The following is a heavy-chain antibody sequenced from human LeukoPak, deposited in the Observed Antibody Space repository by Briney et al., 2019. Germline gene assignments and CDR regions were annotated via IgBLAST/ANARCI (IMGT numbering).Heavy chain of an antibody. D-gene: IGHD2-15*01. CDR1: GGSFSGYY. CDR3: ARGGCSGGSCYSAAYYFDY. V-gene: IGHV4-34*01. CDR2: INHSGST. Sequence: SETLSLTCAVYGGSFSGYYWSWIRQPPGKGLEWIGEINHSGSTNYNPSLKSRVTISVDTSKNQFSLKLSSVTAADTAVYYCARGGCSGGSCYSAAYYFDYWGQGTLVTVSS. J-gene: IGHJ4*02.